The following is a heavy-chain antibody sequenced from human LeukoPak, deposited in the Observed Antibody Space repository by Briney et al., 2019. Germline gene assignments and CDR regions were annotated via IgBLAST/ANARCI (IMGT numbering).Heavy chain of an antibody. V-gene: IGHV3-9*03. D-gene: IGHD4-17*01. Sequence: PGRSLRLSCAAPGFTFDDYAMHWVRQAPGKGLEWVSGISWNSGSIGYADSVKGRFTISRDNAKNSLYLQMNSLRAEDMALYYCAKDILDGDYANDAFDIWGQGTMVTVSS. CDR1: GFTFDDYA. CDR2: ISWNSGSI. CDR3: AKDILDGDYANDAFDI. J-gene: IGHJ3*02.